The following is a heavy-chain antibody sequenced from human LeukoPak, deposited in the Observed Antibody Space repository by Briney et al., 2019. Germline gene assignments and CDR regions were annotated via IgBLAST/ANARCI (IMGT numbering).Heavy chain of an antibody. J-gene: IGHJ6*03. V-gene: IGHV1-69*05. CDR1: GGTFSSYA. D-gene: IGHD6-6*01. CDR3: ARVGGGSSSSTSKPYYYYYMDV. Sequence: SVKVSCKASGGTFSSYAISWVRQAPGQGLKWMGGIIPIFGTANYAQKFQGRVTITTDESTSTAYMELSSLRSEDTAVYYCARVGGGSSSSTSKPYYYYYMDVWGKGTTVTVSS. CDR2: IIPIFGTA.